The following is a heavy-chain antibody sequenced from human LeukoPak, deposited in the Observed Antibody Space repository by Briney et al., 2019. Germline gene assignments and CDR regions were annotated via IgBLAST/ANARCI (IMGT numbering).Heavy chain of an antibody. Sequence: ASVKVSCKASGYTFTTYHIHWVRLAPGQGLGWLGTIIPSNGDTSYAQSFQGRVTMTRNTSTTTVYMDLSSLKSDDTAVYYCARTTPVITHPFDPWGQGTQVIVSS. V-gene: IGHV1-46*01. D-gene: IGHD4-23*01. CDR2: IIPSNGDT. J-gene: IGHJ5*02. CDR1: GYTFTTYH. CDR3: ARTTPVITHPFDP.